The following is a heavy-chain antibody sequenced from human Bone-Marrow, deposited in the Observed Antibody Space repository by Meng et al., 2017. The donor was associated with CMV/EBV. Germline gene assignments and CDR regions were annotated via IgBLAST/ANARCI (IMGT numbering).Heavy chain of an antibody. V-gene: IGHV3-7*01. J-gene: IGHJ6*01. CDR2: IKQDGSEK. CDR1: GFTFSSYW. D-gene: IGHD3-3*01. Sequence: GESLKISCAASGFTFSSYWMSWVRQAPGKGLEWVANIKQDGSEKYYVDSVKGRFTISRDNAKNSLYLQMNSLRAEDTAVYYCARVSVIDGWHDFWSGFHRGYYGMDVWGQGNTVTGYS. CDR3: ARVSVIDGWHDFWSGFHRGYYGMDV.